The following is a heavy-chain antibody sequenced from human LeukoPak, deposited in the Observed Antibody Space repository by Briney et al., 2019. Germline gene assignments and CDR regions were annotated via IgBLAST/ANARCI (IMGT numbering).Heavy chain of an antibody. V-gene: IGHV3-74*01. CDR2: INSDGSST. D-gene: IGHD1-1*01. CDR3: ARGERNPLSLFDY. J-gene: IGHJ4*02. CDR1: GFTFSSYW. Sequence: GGSLRLSCAASGFTFSSYWMHWVRQAPGKGLVGVSRINSDGSSTSYADSVKGRFTISRDNAKNTLYLQMNSLRAEDTAVYYCARGERNPLSLFDYWGQGTLVTVSS.